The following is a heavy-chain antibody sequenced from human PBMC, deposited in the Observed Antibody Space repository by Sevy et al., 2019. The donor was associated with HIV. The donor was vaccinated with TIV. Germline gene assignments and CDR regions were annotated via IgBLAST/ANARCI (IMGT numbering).Heavy chain of an antibody. J-gene: IGHJ6*02. CDR2: ISYDGSSK. CDR1: GFTFSSYP. Sequence: GGSLRLSCAASGFTFSSYPMHWVRQAPGKGLEWVAVISYDGSSKYYADSVKGRFTISRDTSKNTLYLQMNSLRAEDTAVYYCARDRGYSMGWLPGDWGQGTTVTVSS. D-gene: IGHD6-19*01. V-gene: IGHV3-30-3*01. CDR3: ARDRGYSMGWLPGD.